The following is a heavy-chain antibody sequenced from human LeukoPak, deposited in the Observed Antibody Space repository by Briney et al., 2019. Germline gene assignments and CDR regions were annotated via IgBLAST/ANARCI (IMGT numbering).Heavy chain of an antibody. V-gene: IGHV1-69*05. J-gene: IGHJ1*01. Sequence: GASVKVSCKASGGTFSSYAISWVRQAPGQGLEWMGGIIPIFGTANYAQKFRGRVTITTDESTSTAYMELSSLRSEDTAVYYCAREQWLVRDWYFQHWGQGTLVTVSS. CDR3: AREQWLVRDWYFQH. CDR2: IIPIFGTA. CDR1: GGTFSSYA. D-gene: IGHD6-19*01.